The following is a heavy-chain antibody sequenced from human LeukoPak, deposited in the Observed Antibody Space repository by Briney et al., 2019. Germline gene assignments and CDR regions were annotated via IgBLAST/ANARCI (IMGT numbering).Heavy chain of an antibody. CDR3: AQFSAALAAFDI. CDR1: GYTFTSYD. V-gene: IGHV1-8*02. Sequence: ASVKVSCKASGYTFTSYDINWVRQAPGQGLEWMGWMNPNSGNTGYAQRFQGRVTMTRNTSISTSYMELSSLRSEDTAVYYCAQFSAALAAFDIWGQGTMVTVSS. J-gene: IGHJ3*02. CDR2: MNPNSGNT. D-gene: IGHD6-13*01.